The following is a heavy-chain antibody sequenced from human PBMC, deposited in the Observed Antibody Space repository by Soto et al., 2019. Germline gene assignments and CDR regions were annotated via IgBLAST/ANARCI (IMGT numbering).Heavy chain of an antibody. D-gene: IGHD1-26*01. CDR1: GFTFDDYA. Sequence: GGSLRLSCAASGFTFDDYAMHWVRQAPGKGLEWVSGISWNSGSIGYADSVKGRFTIARDNAQNSLYLQMTSLRAEDTALYYCAKDRRGGSTLLSHSGSYWYFYAFDNWGQGTMVTVSS. CDR3: AKDRRGGSTLLSHSGSYWYFYAFDN. CDR2: ISWNSGSI. J-gene: IGHJ3*02. V-gene: IGHV3-9*01.